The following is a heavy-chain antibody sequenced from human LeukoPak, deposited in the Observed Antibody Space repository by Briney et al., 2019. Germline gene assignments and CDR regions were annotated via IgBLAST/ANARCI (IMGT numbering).Heavy chain of an antibody. CDR1: GFTFSHYG. CDR2: IWNDGSNN. Sequence: PGWSLRLSCAASGFTFSHYGMHWVRQAPGKGLEWVAVIWNDGSNNYYADSVKGRFTISRDNSKNTLYLQMNSLRAEDTAVYYCAKDAQRGFDYSNSLEYWGQGTLVTVSS. D-gene: IGHD4-11*01. V-gene: IGHV3-33*06. CDR3: AKDAQRGFDYSNSLEY. J-gene: IGHJ4*02.